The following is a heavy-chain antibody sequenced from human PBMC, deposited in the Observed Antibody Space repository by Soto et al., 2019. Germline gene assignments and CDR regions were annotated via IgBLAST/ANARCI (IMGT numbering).Heavy chain of an antibody. V-gene: IGHV1-18*04. D-gene: IGHD3-3*01. CDR1: GYTFTSYG. CDR2: ISAYNGNT. J-gene: IGHJ6*02. Sequence: ASVKVSCKASGYTFTSYGISWVRQAPGQGLEWMGWISAYNGNTNYAQKLQGRVTMTTDTSTSTAYMELRSLRSDDTAVYYCARLYHYDIWIGYMHYYGMDVWGQGTTLTVSS. CDR3: ARLYHYDIWIGYMHYYGMDV.